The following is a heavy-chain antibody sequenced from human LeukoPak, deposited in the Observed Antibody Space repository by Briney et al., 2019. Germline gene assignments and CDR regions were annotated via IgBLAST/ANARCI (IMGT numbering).Heavy chain of an antibody. CDR1: GYTFTSYG. Sequence: GASVKVSCKASGYTFTSYGISWVRQAPGQGLEWMGWISAYNGNTNYAQKLQGRVTMTTDTSTSTAYMELRSLRSDDTAVYYCVRNFPTYSSSSGVDYWGQGTLVTVSS. V-gene: IGHV1-18*01. CDR3: VRNFPTYSSSSGVDY. J-gene: IGHJ4*02. CDR2: ISAYNGNT. D-gene: IGHD6-6*01.